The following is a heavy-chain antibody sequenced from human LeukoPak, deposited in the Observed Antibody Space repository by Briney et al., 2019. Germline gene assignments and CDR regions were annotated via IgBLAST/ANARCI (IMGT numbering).Heavy chain of an antibody. J-gene: IGHJ4*02. CDR3: AKQLGYCSDGSCYFPY. D-gene: IGHD2-15*01. CDR1: GFTLSTNA. V-gene: IGHV3-23*01. CDR2: ISGSGAST. Sequence: GGSLRLSCLTSGFTLSTNAMSWVRQAPGKGLEWISGISGSGASTYYADSVKGRFTISRDDSRNTLYLQMNSLRGDDTAVYYCAKQLGYCSDGSCYFPYWGQGTLVTVSS.